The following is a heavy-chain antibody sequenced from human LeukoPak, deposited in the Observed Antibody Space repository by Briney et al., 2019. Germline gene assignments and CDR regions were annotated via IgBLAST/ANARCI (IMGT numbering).Heavy chain of an antibody. CDR1: GFTFSNYW. D-gene: IGHD3-16*01. CDR2: IKPDGSEN. CDR3: ARGGAYFDY. V-gene: IGHV3-7*04. J-gene: IGHJ4*02. Sequence: GGSLRLSCAASGFTFSNYWMSWVRQAPGKGLEWVANIKPDGSENYYVDPVKGRFTISRASAKNSLYLQMNSLRAEDTVVYYCARGGAYFDYWGQGTLVTVSS.